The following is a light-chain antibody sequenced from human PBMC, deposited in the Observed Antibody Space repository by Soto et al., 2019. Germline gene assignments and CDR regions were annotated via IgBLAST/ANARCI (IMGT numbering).Light chain of an antibody. V-gene: IGLV1-40*01. CDR1: RSNIGAGYD. J-gene: IGLJ3*02. CDR3: QSYGNSLSGSRV. CDR2: GTN. Sequence: QSVLTQPPSVSGAPGQGVTISCTGSRSNIGAGYDVHWYQQLPGTAPKLLIYGTNNRPSGVPDRFSGSKSGMSASLAVTGLQAADEANYYCQSYGNSLSGSRVFGGGTQLTVL.